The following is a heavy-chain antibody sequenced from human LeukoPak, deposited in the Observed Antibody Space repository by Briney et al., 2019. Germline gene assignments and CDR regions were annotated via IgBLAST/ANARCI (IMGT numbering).Heavy chain of an antibody. Sequence: GGSLRLSCAASGFTFSDYYMSWIRQAPGKGLEWVSYISSSGSTIYYADSVKGRFTISRDNTKNSLYLQMNSLRAEDTAVYYCARTGPIYGNQDHADVWGQGTTVTVSS. V-gene: IGHV3-11*01. CDR1: GFTFSDYY. CDR2: ISSSGSTI. J-gene: IGHJ6*02. D-gene: IGHD1-26*01. CDR3: ARTGPIYGNQDHADV.